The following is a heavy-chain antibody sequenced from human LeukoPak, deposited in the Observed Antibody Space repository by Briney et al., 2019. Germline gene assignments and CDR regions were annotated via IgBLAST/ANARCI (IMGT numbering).Heavy chain of an antibody. J-gene: IGHJ4*02. CDR3: ARDSDYGDYVDYFDY. Sequence: SETLSLTCAVYGGSFSGYYWSWIRQPAGKGLEWIGRIYTSGSTNYNPSLKSRVTMSVDTSKNQFSLKLSSVTAADTAVYYCARDSDYGDYVDYFDYWGQGTLVTVSS. CDR2: IYTSGST. V-gene: IGHV4-4*07. D-gene: IGHD4-17*01. CDR1: GGSFSGYY.